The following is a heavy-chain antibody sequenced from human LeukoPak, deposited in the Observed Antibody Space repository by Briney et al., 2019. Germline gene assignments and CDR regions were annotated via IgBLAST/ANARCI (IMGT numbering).Heavy chain of an antibody. J-gene: IGHJ4*02. CDR2: ISYDGSNK. CDR1: GFTFSSYA. CDR3: ARDRVTIAVALDY. D-gene: IGHD6-19*01. V-gene: IGHV3-30*04. Sequence: PGRSLRLSCAASGFTFSSYAMHWVRQAPGKGLEWVAVISYDGSNKYYADSVKGRFTISRDNSKNTLYLQMNSLRAEDTAVYYCARDRVTIAVALDYWGQGTLVTVSS.